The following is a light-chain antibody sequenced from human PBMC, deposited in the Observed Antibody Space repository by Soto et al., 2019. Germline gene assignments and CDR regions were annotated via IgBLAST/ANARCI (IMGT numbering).Light chain of an antibody. J-gene: IGLJ2*01. CDR1: SSNIGSNT. CDR3: AAWDDSLNGPV. V-gene: IGLV1-44*01. Sequence: QSVLTQPPSASGTPGQRVTISCSGSSSNIGSNTVNWYQQLPGTAPKLLIYSNNQRPSGVPDRFSGSKSGTSASLAIRWLQSEDEADYYCAAWDDSLNGPVFGGGTKVTVL. CDR2: SNN.